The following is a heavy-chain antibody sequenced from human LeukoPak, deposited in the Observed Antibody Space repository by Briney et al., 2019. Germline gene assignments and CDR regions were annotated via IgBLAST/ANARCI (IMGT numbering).Heavy chain of an antibody. CDR1: GFTFSSYE. D-gene: IGHD1-1*01. Sequence: TGGSLRLSCAASGFTFSSYEMNWVRQAPGKRLEWVSYISSSGSTIYYADSVKGRFTISRDNAKNSLYLQMNSLRAEDTAVYYCARDVGYKSLGYWGQGTLVTVSS. CDR2: ISSSGSTI. CDR3: ARDVGYKSLGY. J-gene: IGHJ4*02. V-gene: IGHV3-48*03.